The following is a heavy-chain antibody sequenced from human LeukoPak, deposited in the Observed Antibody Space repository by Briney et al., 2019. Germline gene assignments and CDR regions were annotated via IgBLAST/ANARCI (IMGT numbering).Heavy chain of an antibody. V-gene: IGHV1-69*05. J-gene: IGHJ6*03. Sequence: SLRLSCKASGGTFGSYAMSWVRQAPGQGLEWMGGIIRIFGRANYAQTFQGRVTITTDDSTSTAYMELSSLISEDTAVYYCASSPPEWLVPSPNYYYYMDVWGKGTTVTVSS. CDR1: GGTFGSYA. CDR3: ASSPPEWLVPSPNYYYYMDV. CDR2: IIRIFGRA. D-gene: IGHD6-19*01.